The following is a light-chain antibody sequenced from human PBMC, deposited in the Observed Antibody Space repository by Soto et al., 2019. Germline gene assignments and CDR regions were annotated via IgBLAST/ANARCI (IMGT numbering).Light chain of an antibody. J-gene: IGKJ4*01. CDR3: QQYGSLPLT. CDR2: ATS. CDR1: QSVSRDY. Sequence: EVVLTQSPGTLSLSPGEGATLSCRASQSVSRDYLVWYQHKPGQAPSLVIYATSTRATGIPDRFSASGSGTAFSLTIGRLEPEDFAVYYCQQYGSLPLTFGGGTKVEIK. V-gene: IGKV3-20*01.